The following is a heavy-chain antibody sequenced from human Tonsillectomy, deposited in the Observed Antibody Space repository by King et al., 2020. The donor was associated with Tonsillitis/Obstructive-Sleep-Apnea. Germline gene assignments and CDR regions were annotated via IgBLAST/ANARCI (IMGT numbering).Heavy chain of an antibody. J-gene: IGHJ4*02. CDR3: ARAQDIVVVPAAYYFDY. CDR1: GFTFSSYG. Sequence: VQLVESGGGVVQPGRSLRLSCAASGFTFSSYGMHWVRQAPGKGLEWVAVIWYDGSNKYYADSVKGRFTISRDNSKNTLYLQMNSLRAEDTAVYYCARAQDIVVVPAAYYFDYWGQGTLVTVSS. CDR2: IWYDGSNK. D-gene: IGHD2-2*01. V-gene: IGHV3-33*01.